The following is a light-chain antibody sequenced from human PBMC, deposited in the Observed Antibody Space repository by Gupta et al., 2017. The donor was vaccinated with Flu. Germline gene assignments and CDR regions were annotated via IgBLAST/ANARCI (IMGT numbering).Light chain of an antibody. Sequence: EIVMTQTPPSSSVILGQPASISCRSSQSLVHSDGETYLSWLQQRPGQPPRLLIYRISNRVSGVPDRISGSGAGTDFTLKISRVEGEDVGIYYCRQAKQFPYTFGQGTKLEIK. CDR2: RIS. CDR3: RQAKQFPYT. J-gene: IGKJ2*01. CDR1: QSLVHSDGETY. V-gene: IGKV2-24*01.